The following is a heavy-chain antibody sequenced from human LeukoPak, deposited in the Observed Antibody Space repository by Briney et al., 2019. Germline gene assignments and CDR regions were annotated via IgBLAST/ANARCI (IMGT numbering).Heavy chain of an antibody. V-gene: IGHV1-69*13. D-gene: IGHD3-10*01. CDR3: ARIPYYYGSGSSSVFDY. Sequence: GASVKVSCKASGGTFSSYAISWVRQAPGQGLEWVGGIIPIFGTANYAQKFQGRVTITADESTSTAYMELSSLRSEDTAVYYCARIPYYYGSGSSSVFDYWGQGTLVTVSS. CDR1: GGTFSSYA. J-gene: IGHJ4*02. CDR2: IIPIFGTA.